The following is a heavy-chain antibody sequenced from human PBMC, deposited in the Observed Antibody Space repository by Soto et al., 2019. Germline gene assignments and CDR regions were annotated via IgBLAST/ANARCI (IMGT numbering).Heavy chain of an antibody. CDR2: IYYSGST. Sequence: PSETLSLTCTVSGGSISSSSYYWGWIRQPPGKGLEWIGSIYYSGSTYYNPSLKSRVTISVDTSKNQFSLKLSSVTAADTAVYYCASSYYGSGSYYNVDWFDPWGQGTLVTVS. CDR3: ASSYYGSGSYYNVDWFDP. J-gene: IGHJ5*02. CDR1: GGSISSSSYY. V-gene: IGHV4-39*01. D-gene: IGHD3-10*01.